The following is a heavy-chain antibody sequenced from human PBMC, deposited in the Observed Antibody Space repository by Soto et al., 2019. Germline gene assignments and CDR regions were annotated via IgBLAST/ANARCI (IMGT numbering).Heavy chain of an antibody. Sequence: ASVKVSCKASGYTFTGYYMHWVRQAPGQGLEWMGWINPNSGGTNYAQKFQGRVTMTRDTSISTAYMELSRLRSDDTAVYYCARSRLGYCSSTSCYMPPEAAFVFWGQGIILTVSS. CDR2: INPNSGGT. J-gene: IGHJ3*01. CDR3: ARSRLGYCSSTSCYMPPEAAFVF. CDR1: GYTFTGYY. D-gene: IGHD2-2*02. V-gene: IGHV1-2*02.